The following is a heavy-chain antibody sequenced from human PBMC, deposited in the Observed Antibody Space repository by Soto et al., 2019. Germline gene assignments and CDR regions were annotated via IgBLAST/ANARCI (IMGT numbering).Heavy chain of an antibody. CDR2: ISNDGSNK. Sequence: AHLVESGGTLVQPGGSLRLSCAASGFNFNEYEMRWVRQAPGKGLEWMAVISNDGSNKYYADSVKGRFTISRDNSKDTLFLQMNSLRGEDTAIYYCAKVIRADSTSSNFYYYSGMDVWGQGTTVTVSS. CDR1: GFNFNEYE. J-gene: IGHJ6*02. CDR3: AKVIRADSTSSNFYYYSGMDV. D-gene: IGHD6-6*01. V-gene: IGHV3-30*18.